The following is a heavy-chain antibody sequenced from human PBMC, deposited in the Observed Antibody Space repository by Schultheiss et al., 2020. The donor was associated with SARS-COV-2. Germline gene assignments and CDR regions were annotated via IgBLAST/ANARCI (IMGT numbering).Heavy chain of an antibody. Sequence: GGSLRLSCAASGFTFSSYAMSWVRQAPGKGLEWVANIRQDGSEKYHADSVNGRFTVSRENAKNSLYLQMNSLRAEDTALYYCAKDAIVGATGPNWFDPWGQGTLVTVSS. CDR3: AKDAIVGATGPNWFDP. V-gene: IGHV3-7*03. D-gene: IGHD1-26*01. J-gene: IGHJ5*02. CDR2: IRQDGSEK. CDR1: GFTFSSYA.